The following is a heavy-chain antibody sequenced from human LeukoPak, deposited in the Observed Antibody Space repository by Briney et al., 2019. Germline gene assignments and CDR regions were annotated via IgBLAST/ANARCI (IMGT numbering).Heavy chain of an antibody. CDR3: ARAYGSSWPIDY. J-gene: IGHJ4*02. Sequence: GGSLRLSCAASGFTFSSYDVHWVRQGTGKGLEWVSGIGTAGDTYYPGSMKGRFTISRENAKNSLYLQMNTLKAGDTAMYYCARAYGSSWPIDYWGQGTLVTVSS. CDR1: GFTFSSYD. CDR2: IGTAGDT. D-gene: IGHD6-13*01. V-gene: IGHV3-13*01.